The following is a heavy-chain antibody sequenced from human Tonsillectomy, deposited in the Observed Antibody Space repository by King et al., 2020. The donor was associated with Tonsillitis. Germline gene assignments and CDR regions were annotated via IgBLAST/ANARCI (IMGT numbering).Heavy chain of an antibody. V-gene: IGHV3-73*01. CDR3: TRPRGLVPSFYHFMDV. J-gene: IGHJ6*03. CDR1: GFTFSGSA. Sequence: DVQLVESGGGLVQPGESLKLSCAASGFTFSGSAIHWVRQASGKGLEWVCRIRSKANSYATEYGASVKGRFTISRDHSKDTAHLQMNSLKTEDTAVYYCTRPRGLVPSFYHFMDVWGKGTTVIVSS. D-gene: IGHD2/OR15-2a*01. CDR2: IRSKANSYAT.